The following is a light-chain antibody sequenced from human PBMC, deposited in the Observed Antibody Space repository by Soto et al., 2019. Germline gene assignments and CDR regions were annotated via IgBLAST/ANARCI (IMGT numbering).Light chain of an antibody. V-gene: IGLV8-61*01. CDR2: STN. Sequence: QTVVTQEPSLSVSPAGTVTLTCALSSGSVSISHYSSWYQQTPGQAPRTLIYSTNTRSSGVPDRFSGSILGNKAALTITGAQAHDESFSYCALYMGSGTLLFGGGTKITVL. CDR3: ALYMGSGTLL. CDR1: SGSVSISHY. J-gene: IGLJ2*01.